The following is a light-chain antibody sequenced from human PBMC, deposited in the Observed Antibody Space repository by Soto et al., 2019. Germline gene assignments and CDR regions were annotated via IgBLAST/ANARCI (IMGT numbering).Light chain of an antibody. J-gene: IGKJ2*01. CDR3: QQYNSYSPYT. CDR2: KAS. Sequence: DIQMTQSPSTLSASVGDRVTITCRASQSISSWLAWYQQKPGKAPKLLIYKASSLESGVPSRFSGSGSETEFTLPISSLQPDDFATYYCQQYNSYSPYTFGQGTKLEIK. V-gene: IGKV1-5*03. CDR1: QSISSW.